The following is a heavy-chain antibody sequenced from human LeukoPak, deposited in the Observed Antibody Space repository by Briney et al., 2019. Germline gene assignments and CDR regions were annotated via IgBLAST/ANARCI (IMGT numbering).Heavy chain of an antibody. D-gene: IGHD6-19*01. Sequence: GGSLRLSCAASGFTFSSYEMNWVRQAPGKGLEWVSYISSSGSTIYYADSVKGRFTISRDNAKNSLYLQMNSLRAEDTAVYYCARDLNTVTTWYSSGWYFDYWGQGTLVTVSS. J-gene: IGHJ4*02. CDR1: GFTFSSYE. CDR3: ARDLNTVTTWYSSGWYFDY. V-gene: IGHV3-48*03. CDR2: ISSSGSTI.